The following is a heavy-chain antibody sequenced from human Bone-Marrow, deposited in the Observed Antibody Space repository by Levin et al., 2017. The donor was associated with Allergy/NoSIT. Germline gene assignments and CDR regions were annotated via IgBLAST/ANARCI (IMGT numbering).Heavy chain of an antibody. V-gene: IGHV1-69*06. D-gene: IGHD3-10*01. CDR1: GGTFSNYA. CDR3: ARDPTSYYGSGTYPRPNWFDP. J-gene: IGHJ5*02. Sequence: ASVKVSCKASGGTFSNYAINWVRQAPGQGLEWMGGIIPMFGTTTYAQKFQGRVTITADKSTGTAYMELSSLRSDDTAVYYCARDPTSYYGSGTYPRPNWFDPWGQGTLVTVSS. CDR2: IIPMFGTT.